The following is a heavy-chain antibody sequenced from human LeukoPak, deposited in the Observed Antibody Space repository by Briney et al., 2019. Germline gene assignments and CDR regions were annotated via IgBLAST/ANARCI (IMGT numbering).Heavy chain of an antibody. CDR3: ARDSGLWLY. J-gene: IGHJ4*02. CDR1: SGSITSYY. V-gene: IGHV4-59*12. CDR2: IYYTGTT. Sequence: SETLSLTCTVSSGSITSYYWSWIRQPPGKGLEYIGHIYYTGTTDYNPSLKSRVTMSVDTSKNQFSLKLNSVTAADTAVYFCARDSGLWLYGSEGTLVSAYS. D-gene: IGHD3-22*01.